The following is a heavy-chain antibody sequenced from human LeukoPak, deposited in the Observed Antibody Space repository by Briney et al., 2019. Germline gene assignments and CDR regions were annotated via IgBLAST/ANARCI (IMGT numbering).Heavy chain of an antibody. V-gene: IGHV1-69*05. Sequence: GSSVKVSCKASGGTFTSYGISWVRQAPGQGLGWMGGLFPIFATANYAKKFQGRVTITTDESTSTAYMELSSLRSEDTAVYYCAGVVAGDYYYYYYMDVWGKGTTVTVSS. J-gene: IGHJ6*03. CDR2: LFPIFATA. CDR1: GGTFTSYG. D-gene: IGHD2-15*01. CDR3: AGVVAGDYYYYYYMDV.